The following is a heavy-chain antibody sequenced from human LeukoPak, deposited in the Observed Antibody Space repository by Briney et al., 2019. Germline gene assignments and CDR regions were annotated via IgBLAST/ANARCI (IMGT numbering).Heavy chain of an antibody. CDR1: GFTFSSYW. V-gene: IGHV3-74*01. CDR3: ARSIGSGIETPDY. D-gene: IGHD3-10*01. Sequence: QPGGSLRLSCAASGFTFSSYWMHWVRQAPGKGLVWVSRINSDGSSTSYADSVKGRFTISRDNAKNTLYLQMNSLRAEDTAVYYCARSIGSGIETPDYWGQGTLVTVSS. CDR2: INSDGSST. J-gene: IGHJ4*02.